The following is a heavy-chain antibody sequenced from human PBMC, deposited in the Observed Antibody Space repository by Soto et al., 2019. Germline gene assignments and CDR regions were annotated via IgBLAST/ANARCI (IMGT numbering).Heavy chain of an antibody. Sequence: SETLSLTCTVSGGSISSFYWSWIRQPPGKGLEWIGYISYSGSTNYNPSLKSRVTISLDTSKNQLSLRLNSVTAADTAVYYCARGEDDTRGYSPFDYWGQGTLVTVSS. J-gene: IGHJ4*02. V-gene: IGHV4-59*08. CDR2: ISYSGST. D-gene: IGHD3-22*01. CDR1: GGSISSFY. CDR3: ARGEDDTRGYSPFDY.